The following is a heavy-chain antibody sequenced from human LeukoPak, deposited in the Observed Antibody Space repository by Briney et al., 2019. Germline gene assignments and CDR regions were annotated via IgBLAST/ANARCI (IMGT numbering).Heavy chain of an antibody. CDR1: GFTFSTYW. D-gene: IGHD5-24*01. J-gene: IGHJ4*02. Sequence: GGSLRLSCAASGFTFSTYWMNWVRQAPGNGLEWVANIKQDGSEKYYVDSVKGRFTISRDNAKNSLYLQMNSLRAEDTAVYYCARDWNKGDAEDYWGQGTLVTVSS. V-gene: IGHV3-7*03. CDR2: IKQDGSEK. CDR3: ARDWNKGDAEDY.